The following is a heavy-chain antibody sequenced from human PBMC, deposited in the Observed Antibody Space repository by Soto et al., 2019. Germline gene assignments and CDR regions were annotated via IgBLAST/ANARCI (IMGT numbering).Heavy chain of an antibody. V-gene: IGHV1-69*06. CDR1: GGTFSSYA. J-gene: IGHJ4*02. CDR3: AIKSYDSSGYQTPDY. CDR2: IIPIFGTA. Sequence: XSVKVSCKAAGGTFSSYAISWVRQAPGQGLEWMGGIIPIFGTANYAQKFQGRVTITADKSTSTAYMELSSLRSEDTAVYYCAIKSYDSSGYQTPDYWGQGPLVTVSS. D-gene: IGHD3-22*01.